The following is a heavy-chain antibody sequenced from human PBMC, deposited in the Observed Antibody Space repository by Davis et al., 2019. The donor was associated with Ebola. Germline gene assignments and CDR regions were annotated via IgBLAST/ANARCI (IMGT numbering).Heavy chain of an antibody. V-gene: IGHV4-61*01. CDR1: GGSVSSGSYY. CDR2: IYYSGST. CDR3: ARQAGGYKYFYGMDV. D-gene: IGHD5-24*01. J-gene: IGHJ6*02. Sequence: SETLSLTCTVSGGSVSSGSYYWSWIRQPPGKGLEWIGYIYYSGSTNYNPSLKSRVSISVDTSKNQFSLKLSSVTAADTAVYYCARQAGGYKYFYGMDVWGQGTTVTVSS.